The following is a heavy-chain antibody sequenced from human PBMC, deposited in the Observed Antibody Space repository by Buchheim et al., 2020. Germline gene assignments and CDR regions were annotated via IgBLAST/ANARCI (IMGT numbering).Heavy chain of an antibody. D-gene: IGHD4-17*01. V-gene: IGHV4-61*02. CDR2: IYTSGST. J-gene: IGHJ4*02. Sequence: QVQLQESGPGLVKPSQTLSLTCTVSGGSISSGSYYWSWIRQPAGKGLEWIGRIYTSGSTNYNPSLKSRVTISVDTSQNQFSLKLSSVTAADTAVYYCARDPIYGDYSSDYFDYWGQGTL. CDR1: GGSISSGSYY. CDR3: ARDPIYGDYSSDYFDY.